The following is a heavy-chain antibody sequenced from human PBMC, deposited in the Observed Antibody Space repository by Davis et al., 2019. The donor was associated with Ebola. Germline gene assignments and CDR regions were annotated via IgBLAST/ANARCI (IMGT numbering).Heavy chain of an antibody. CDR2: IKQDGSEK. J-gene: IGHJ6*04. V-gene: IGHV3-7*01. CDR3: ASSYGMDV. Sequence: GGSLRLSCAASGFTFSGYWMSWVRQAPGKGLEWVANIKQDGSEKYYVDSVKGRFTISRDNAKNSLYLQMNSLRAEDTAVYYCASSYGMDVWGKGTTVTVSS. CDR1: GFTFSGYW.